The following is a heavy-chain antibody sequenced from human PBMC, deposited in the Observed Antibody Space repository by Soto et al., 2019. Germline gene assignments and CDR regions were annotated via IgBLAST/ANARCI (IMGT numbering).Heavy chain of an antibody. J-gene: IGHJ4*02. Sequence: GASVKVSCKASGCTFTSYGISWVRQAPGQGLEWMGWISAYNGNTNYAQKLQGRVTMTTDTSTSTAYMELRSLRSDDTAVYYCARVICTNGVCPFDYWGQGTLVTVSS. D-gene: IGHD2-8*01. CDR3: ARVICTNGVCPFDY. V-gene: IGHV1-18*04. CDR1: GCTFTSYG. CDR2: ISAYNGNT.